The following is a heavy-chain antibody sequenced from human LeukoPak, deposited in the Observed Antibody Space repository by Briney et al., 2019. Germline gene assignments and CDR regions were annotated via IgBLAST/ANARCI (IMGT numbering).Heavy chain of an antibody. CDR2: ISVHNADT. V-gene: IGHV1-18*01. J-gene: IGHJ4*02. D-gene: IGHD1-26*01. Sequence: ASVKVSCKASGYTFTRYAITWVRQAPGQGPEWMGRISVHNADTNYAPKLQGGVTVTTDTSTSTAYMELRSLRSEDTAVYYCAREGGSYYFDYWGQGTLVTVSS. CDR1: GYTFTRYA. CDR3: AREGGSYYFDY.